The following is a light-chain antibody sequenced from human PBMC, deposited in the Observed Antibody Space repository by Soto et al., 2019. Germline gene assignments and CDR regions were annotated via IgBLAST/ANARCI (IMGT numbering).Light chain of an antibody. CDR1: SSDVGGYNF. J-gene: IGLJ1*01. CDR3: SSYTSISTYV. V-gene: IGLV2-14*01. CDR2: DVT. Sequence: QSVLTQPASVSGSPGQSITISCTGTSSDVGGYNFVSWYQQHPDKAPKLMIYDVTNRPSRVSNRFSGSKSGNTASLTISGLQAEDEADYSCSSYTSISTYVFGTGTKLTVL.